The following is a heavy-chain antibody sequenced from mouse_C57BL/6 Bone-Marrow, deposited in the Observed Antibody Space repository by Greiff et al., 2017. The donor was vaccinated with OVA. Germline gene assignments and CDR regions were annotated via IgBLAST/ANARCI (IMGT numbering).Heavy chain of an antibody. D-gene: IGHD1-1*01. J-gene: IGHJ4*01. CDR3: ARCQIYYYGSSYEAMDY. Sequence: SGAELVKPGASVKLSCTASGFNITDYYMHWVKQRTEQGLEWIGRIDPEDGETKYAPKFQGKATITADTSSNTAYLQLSSLTSEDTAVYYFARCQIYYYGSSYEAMDYWGQGTSVTVSS. CDR1: GFNITDYY. V-gene: IGHV14-2*01. CDR2: IDPEDGET.